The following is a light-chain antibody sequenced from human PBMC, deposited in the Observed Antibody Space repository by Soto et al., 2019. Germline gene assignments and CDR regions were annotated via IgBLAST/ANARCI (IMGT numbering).Light chain of an antibody. CDR2: DIS. V-gene: IGKV3-11*01. J-gene: IGKJ5*01. Sequence: EFVLTQSPATLSLSPGERATLSCRASQSVAVSLAWYQQKPGQAPRLLIYDISTRAAAIPARFSGSGSGTDFTLTASSLEPEDFALYYCQQRSNRITFGQGTRLEIK. CDR3: QQRSNRIT. CDR1: QSVAVS.